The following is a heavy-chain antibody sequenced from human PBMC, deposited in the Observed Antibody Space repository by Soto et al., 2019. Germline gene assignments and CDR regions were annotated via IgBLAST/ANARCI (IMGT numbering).Heavy chain of an antibody. CDR1: VFSLSTSGVG. CDR2: IYWDGVE. Sequence: SGPTLVNPTQTLTLTCTISVFSLSTSGVGVGWIRQPPGKAPEWLALIYWDGVERYRPSLRSRLAITMDTSKNQVVLTMTSMDPVDTATYYCAHSPCSGGTCYLFDYWGQGALVTVSS. J-gene: IGHJ4*02. CDR3: AHSPCSGGTCYLFDY. V-gene: IGHV2-5*02. D-gene: IGHD2-15*01.